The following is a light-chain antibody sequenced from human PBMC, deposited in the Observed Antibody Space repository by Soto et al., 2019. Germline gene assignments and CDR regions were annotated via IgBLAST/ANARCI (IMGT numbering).Light chain of an antibody. CDR1: QSVSSN. J-gene: IGKJ1*01. Sequence: DIVLPQSPGTLSLSPGESAILSCRASQSVSSNLAWYQQKPGQAPRLLIYGASTRATGIPARFSGSGSGTEFTLTISSLQSEDFAVYYCQQYGSSGTFGQGTKVDIK. CDR2: GAS. CDR3: QQYGSSGT. V-gene: IGKV3-15*01.